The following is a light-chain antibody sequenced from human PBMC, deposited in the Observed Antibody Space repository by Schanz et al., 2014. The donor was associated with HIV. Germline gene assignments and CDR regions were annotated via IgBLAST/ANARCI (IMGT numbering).Light chain of an antibody. V-gene: IGLV1-47*02. CDR1: ASNIGSNF. Sequence: QSILSQPPSVSGTLGQRVTISCSGSASNIGSNFVFWYRQLPGTAPKLMIYDVSNRPSGVPDRFSGSKSGTSASLAISGLRSEDEADYYCAAWDDSLSGVVFGGGTKLTVL. CDR2: DVS. CDR3: AAWDDSLSGVV. J-gene: IGLJ2*01.